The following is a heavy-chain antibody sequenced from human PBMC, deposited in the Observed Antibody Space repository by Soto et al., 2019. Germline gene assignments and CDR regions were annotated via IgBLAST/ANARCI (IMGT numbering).Heavy chain of an antibody. V-gene: IGHV4-4*02. Sequence: PSETLSLTCAVSSGSISSSNWWSWVRQPPGKGLEWIGEIYHSGSTNYNPSLKSRVTISVDKSKNQFSLKLSSVTAADTAVYYCARARIAGALATYDYFDYWGQGTLVTVSS. CDR1: SGSISSSNW. D-gene: IGHD6-19*01. CDR3: ARARIAGALATYDYFDY. J-gene: IGHJ4*02. CDR2: IYHSGST.